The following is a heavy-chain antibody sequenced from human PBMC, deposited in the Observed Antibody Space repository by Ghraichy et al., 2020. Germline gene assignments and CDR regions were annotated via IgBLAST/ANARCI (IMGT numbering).Heavy chain of an antibody. V-gene: IGHV3-64*01. CDR3: ARGTSYGFPRFDP. D-gene: IGHD5-18*01. J-gene: IGHJ5*02. CDR2: ISSNGGST. CDR1: GFTFSSYA. Sequence: GGSLRLSCAASGFTFSSYAMHWVRQAPGKGLEYVSAISSNGGSTYYANSVKGRFTISRDNSKNTLYLQMGSLRAEDMAVYYCARGTSYGFPRFDPWGQGTLVTVSS.